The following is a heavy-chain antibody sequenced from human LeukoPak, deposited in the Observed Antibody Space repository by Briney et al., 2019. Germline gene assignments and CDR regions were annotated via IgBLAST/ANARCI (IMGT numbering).Heavy chain of an antibody. CDR3: AKAPYRLVVTAAGRSWFDP. V-gene: IGHV3-30*18. CDR1: GFTFSSYG. D-gene: IGHD6-13*01. CDR2: ISYDGSNK. J-gene: IGHJ5*02. Sequence: GRSLRLSCAASGFTFSSYGMHWVRQAPGKGLEWVAVISYDGSNKYYADSVEGRFTISRDNSKNTLYLQMNSLRAEDTAVYYCAKAPYRLVVTAAGRSWFDPWGQGTLVTVSS.